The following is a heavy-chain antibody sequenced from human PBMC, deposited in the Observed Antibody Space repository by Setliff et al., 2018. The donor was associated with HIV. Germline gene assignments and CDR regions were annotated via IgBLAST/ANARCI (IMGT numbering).Heavy chain of an antibody. Sequence: ASVKVSCKASGYTFTRYGISWVRQAPGQGLEWMGWISAYNGNTNYAPRLLGRVTMTTDTSTSTAYMELRSLSSDDTAVYYCARGGGSFWGRDPTALDLWGHGTMVTVSS. J-gene: IGHJ3*01. CDR1: GYTFTRYG. D-gene: IGHD1-26*01. V-gene: IGHV1-18*01. CDR3: ARGGGSFWGRDPTALDL. CDR2: ISAYNGNT.